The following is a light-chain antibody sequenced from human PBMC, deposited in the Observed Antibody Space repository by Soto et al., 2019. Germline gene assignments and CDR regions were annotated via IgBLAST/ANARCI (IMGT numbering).Light chain of an antibody. CDR3: SSYAGSNNVV. J-gene: IGLJ2*01. Sequence: QSVLSQPPSASGSPGQSVTISCTGTSSDVGGYNYVSWYQQHPGKAPKLMIYDVRKRPSGVPDRFSGSKSGKAASLTVSGLQPEDDSNYYCSSYAGSNNVVFGGGTKVTVL. V-gene: IGLV2-8*01. CDR2: DVR. CDR1: SSDVGGYNY.